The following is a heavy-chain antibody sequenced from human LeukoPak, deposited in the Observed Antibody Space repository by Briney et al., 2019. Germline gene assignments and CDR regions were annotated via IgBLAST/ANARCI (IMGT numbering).Heavy chain of an antibody. D-gene: IGHD5-18*01. CDR2: IDPSDSYT. V-gene: IGHV5-10-1*01. J-gene: IGHJ4*02. Sequence: GESLKISCKGSGYSFTSYWISWVRQMPGKGLEWMGRIDPSDSYTDYSPSFQGHVTISADMSISTAYLQWSSLKASDTAMYYCARRDGSTYGFDYWGQATLVTVSS. CDR3: ARRDGSTYGFDY. CDR1: GYSFTSYW.